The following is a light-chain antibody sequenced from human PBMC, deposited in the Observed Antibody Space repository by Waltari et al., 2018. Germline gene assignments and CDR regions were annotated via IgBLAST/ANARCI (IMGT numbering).Light chain of an antibody. V-gene: IGKV3-15*01. Sequence: EIAMTQSPATLSVSPGERVTLSCRASQSLGSNLAWYQQKPGQAPRLLIYAASTRATGIPARFSGSGSGTEFTLTISSLQSEDFAIYYCQQYNDWPPTWTFGQGTKVEIK. J-gene: IGKJ1*01. CDR1: QSLGSN. CDR2: AAS. CDR3: QQYNDWPPTWT.